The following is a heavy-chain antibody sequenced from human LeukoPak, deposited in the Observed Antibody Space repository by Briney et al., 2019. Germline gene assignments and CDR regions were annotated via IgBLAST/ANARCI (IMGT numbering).Heavy chain of an antibody. D-gene: IGHD6-13*01. CDR1: GGSISSYY. Sequence: SETLSLTCTVSGGSISSYYWSWIRQPPGKGLEWIGYIYYSGSTNYNPSLKSRVTLSVDTSKNQFSLKLSSVTAADTAVYYCAGSSSWYSAEYFQHWGQGTLVTVSS. CDR3: AGSSSWYSAEYFQH. V-gene: IGHV4-59*12. J-gene: IGHJ1*01. CDR2: IYYSGST.